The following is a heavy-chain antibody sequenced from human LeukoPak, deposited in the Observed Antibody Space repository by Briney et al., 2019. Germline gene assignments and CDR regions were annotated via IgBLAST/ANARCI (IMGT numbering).Heavy chain of an antibody. V-gene: IGHV4-4*07. J-gene: IGHJ5*02. Sequence: SETLSLTCSVSGGSMSSYYWSWIRQSAGKGLEWIGRIYADESTDYDPSLKSRVTISVDKSKSQFSLRLTSVTAADTAVYYCAREGVYYGRWYRANWFDPWGQGTVVTVSS. CDR2: IYADEST. CDR3: AREGVYYGRWYRANWFDP. D-gene: IGHD1-26*01. CDR1: GGSMSSYY.